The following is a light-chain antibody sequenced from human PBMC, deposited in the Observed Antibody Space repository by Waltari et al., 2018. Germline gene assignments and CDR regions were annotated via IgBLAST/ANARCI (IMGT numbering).Light chain of an antibody. CDR2: AAS. Sequence: DIQMTQSPSSLPASLVDRVTITCRTSENINKYLNWYQQKPGKAPKLLIYAASSLQSGVPSRFSGSGSGTDVSLTITGLQPEDFAVYYCQQSYDTPYTFGQGTNLEIK. V-gene: IGKV1-39*01. J-gene: IGKJ2*01. CDR1: ENINKY. CDR3: QQSYDTPYT.